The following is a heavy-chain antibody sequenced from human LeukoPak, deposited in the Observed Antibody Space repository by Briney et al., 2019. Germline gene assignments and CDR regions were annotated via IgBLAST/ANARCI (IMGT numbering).Heavy chain of an antibody. CDR1: GDSVSSNSAA. CDR2: TYYRSKWYN. D-gene: IGHD2-2*01. CDR3: AKGLSTSWNNWFDP. J-gene: IGHJ5*02. Sequence: SQTLSLTCAISGDSVSSNSAAWNWIRQSPSRGLEWLGRTYYRSKWYNDYAVSVKSRITINPDTSKNQFSLQLNSVTAADTAVYYCAKGLSTSWNNWFDPWGQGTLVTVSS. V-gene: IGHV6-1*01.